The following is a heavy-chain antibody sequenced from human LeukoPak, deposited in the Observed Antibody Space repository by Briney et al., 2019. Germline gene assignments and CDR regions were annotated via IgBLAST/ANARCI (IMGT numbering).Heavy chain of an antibody. J-gene: IGHJ6*03. V-gene: IGHV4-59*12. Sequence: PSETLSLTCTVSGGSITSYHWSWIRQPPRKGLEWIGYISYSGSTNYNPSLKNRVTISIDTSKNQFSLKLSSVTAADRDVYYCARRGVVTYYYYYYMDVWGKGTTVTVSS. D-gene: IGHD3-22*01. CDR1: GGSITSYH. CDR2: ISYSGST. CDR3: ARRGVVTYYYYYYMDV.